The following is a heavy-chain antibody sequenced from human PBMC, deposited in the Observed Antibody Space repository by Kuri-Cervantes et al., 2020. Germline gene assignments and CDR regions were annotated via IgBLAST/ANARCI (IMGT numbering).Heavy chain of an antibody. CDR2: ISYDGSNK. J-gene: IGHJ4*02. CDR1: GYTFTGYY. CDR3: ARASPYFDY. V-gene: IGHV3-30-3*01. Sequence: SCKASGYTFTGYYMHWVRQAPGKGLEWVAVISYDGSNKYYADSVKGRFTISRDNSKNTLYLQMNSLRAEDTAVYYCARASPYFDYWGQGTLVTVSS.